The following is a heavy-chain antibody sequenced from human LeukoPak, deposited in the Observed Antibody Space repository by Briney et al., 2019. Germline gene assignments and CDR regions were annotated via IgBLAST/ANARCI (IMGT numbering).Heavy chain of an antibody. D-gene: IGHD5-18*01. CDR3: AKDLRGSYGEFDY. CDR1: GFIVSSNY. V-gene: IGHV3-53*01. CDR2: IYSGGST. J-gene: IGHJ4*02. Sequence: GGSLRLSCAASGFIVSSNYMSWVRQAPGKGLEWVSVIYSGGSTYYADSVKGRFTISRDISKNTLYLQMNSLRAEDTAVYYCAKDLRGSYGEFDYWGQGTLVTVSS.